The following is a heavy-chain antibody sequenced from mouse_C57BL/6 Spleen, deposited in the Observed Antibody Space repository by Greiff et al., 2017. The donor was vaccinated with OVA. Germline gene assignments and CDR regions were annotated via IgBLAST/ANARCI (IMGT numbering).Heavy chain of an antibody. CDR2: IYPRSGNT. Sequence: VKLMESGAELARPGASVKLSCKASGYTFTSYGISWVKQRTGQGLEWIGEIYPRSGNTYYNEKFKGKATLTADKSSSTAYMELRSLTSEDSAVYFCAKTVYSYYAMDYWGQGTSVTVSS. D-gene: IGHD1-1*01. CDR1: GYTFTSYG. J-gene: IGHJ4*01. CDR3: AKTVYSYYAMDY. V-gene: IGHV1-81*01.